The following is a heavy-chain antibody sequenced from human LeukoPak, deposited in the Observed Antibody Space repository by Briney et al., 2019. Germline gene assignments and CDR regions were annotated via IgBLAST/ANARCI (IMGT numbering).Heavy chain of an antibody. J-gene: IGHJ4*02. CDR3: ARGDDPFDY. CDR2: ISDSENT. V-gene: IGHV4-31*03. CDR1: GGPINTGYY. Sequence: SETLSLTCTVSGGPINTGYYWNRIRQHPGKGLELIGQISDSENTNYNPSLKGRVTMSVHTSQNQFSLKLSSVTAADTAVYYCARGDDPFDYWGQGSLVTVSS.